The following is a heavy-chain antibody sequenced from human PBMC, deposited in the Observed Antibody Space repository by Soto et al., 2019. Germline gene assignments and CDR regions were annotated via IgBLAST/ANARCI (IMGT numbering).Heavy chain of an antibody. V-gene: IGHV4-59*01. Sequence: ASETLSLTCTVSGGSISSYYWSWIRQPPGKGLEWIGYIYYSGSTNYNPSLKSRVTISVDTSKNQFSLKLSSVTAADTAVYYCARGGYDFWSGYYTGWFDPWGQGTLVTVSS. CDR1: GGSISSYY. J-gene: IGHJ5*02. D-gene: IGHD3-3*01. CDR3: ARGGYDFWSGYYTGWFDP. CDR2: IYYSGST.